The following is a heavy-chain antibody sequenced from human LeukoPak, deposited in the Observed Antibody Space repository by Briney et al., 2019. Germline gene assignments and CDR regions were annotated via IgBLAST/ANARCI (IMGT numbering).Heavy chain of an antibody. V-gene: IGHV1-18*01. D-gene: IGHD4-17*01. CDR3: ARRGGKNYGDYLLYYYYMDV. CDR2: ISAYNGNT. J-gene: IGHJ6*03. Sequence: EASVKVSSKASGYTFTSYGIGWVRQAPGQGLEWMGWISAYNGNTNYAQKLQGRVTMTTDTSTSTAYMELRSLRSDDTAMFYCARRGGKNYGDYLLYYYYMDVWGKGTTVTVSS. CDR1: GYTFTSYG.